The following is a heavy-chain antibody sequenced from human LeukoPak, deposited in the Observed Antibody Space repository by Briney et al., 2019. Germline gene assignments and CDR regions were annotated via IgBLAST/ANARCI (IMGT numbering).Heavy chain of an antibody. Sequence: ASVKVSCKASGYTFATYGISWVRRAPGQGLEWMGWIIAYNGNTKYAQNFKGRVTMTTDTSTSTAYMDLRSLRSDDTAVYYCARDDSSGTFDYWGQGTLVTVSS. CDR3: ARDDSSGTFDY. J-gene: IGHJ4*02. V-gene: IGHV1-18*01. D-gene: IGHD3-22*01. CDR1: GYTFATYG. CDR2: IIAYNGNT.